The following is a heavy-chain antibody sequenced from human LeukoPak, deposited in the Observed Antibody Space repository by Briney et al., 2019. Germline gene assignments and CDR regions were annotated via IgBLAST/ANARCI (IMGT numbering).Heavy chain of an antibody. CDR3: ARDRATVVTLGRPLDY. Sequence: ASVKVSCKASGYTFTSYGISGVRPAPGQGREWMGWISGYNDKTIYAQNRPGRVTMTTATSSTTAYMELRSLTSDDTAISFCARDRATVVTLGRPLDYWGQGTLVTVSS. V-gene: IGHV1-18*01. J-gene: IGHJ4*02. CDR1: GYTFTSYG. CDR2: ISGYNDKT. D-gene: IGHD4-23*01.